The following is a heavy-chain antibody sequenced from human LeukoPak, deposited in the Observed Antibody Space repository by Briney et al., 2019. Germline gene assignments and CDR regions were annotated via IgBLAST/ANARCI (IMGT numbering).Heavy chain of an antibody. V-gene: IGHV4-30-4*08. D-gene: IGHD2-2*02. CDR3: ARESVVVVPAAIVHYYYMDV. J-gene: IGHJ6*03. CDR2: IYYSGST. CDR1: GGSISSGDYY. Sequence: PSETLSLTCTVSGGSISSGDYYWSWIRQPPRKGLERIGYIYYSGSTYYNPSLKSRVTISVDTSKNQFSLKLSSVTAADTAVYYCARESVVVVPAAIVHYYYMDVWGKGTTVTVSS.